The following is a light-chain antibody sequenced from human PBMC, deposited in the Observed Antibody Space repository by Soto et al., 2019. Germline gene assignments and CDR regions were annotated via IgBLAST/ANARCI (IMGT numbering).Light chain of an antibody. CDR1: QSVSSY. CDR2: DAS. Sequence: EIVLTQSAATLSLSTGERATLSCRASQSVSSYLAWYQQKPGQAPRLLIYDASNRATGIPARFSGSGSGTDFTLTISSLEPEDVAVYYCQQRSNWPPLTFGGGTNVDI. V-gene: IGKV3-11*01. CDR3: QQRSNWPPLT. J-gene: IGKJ4*01.